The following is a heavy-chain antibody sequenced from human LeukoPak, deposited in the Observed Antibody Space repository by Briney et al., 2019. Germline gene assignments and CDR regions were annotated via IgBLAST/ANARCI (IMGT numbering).Heavy chain of an antibody. V-gene: IGHV3-23*01. Sequence: ESLKISCAASGFTFSSYAMSWVRQAPGKGLEWVSSISGSGGSTYYADSVKGRFTISRDNSKNTLYLRINSLRAEDTAVYYCAKAGLTTVRGPRCWFDPWGQGTLVTVSS. J-gene: IGHJ5*02. CDR1: GFTFSSYA. CDR3: AKAGLTTVRGPRCWFDP. CDR2: ISGSGGST. D-gene: IGHD4-11*01.